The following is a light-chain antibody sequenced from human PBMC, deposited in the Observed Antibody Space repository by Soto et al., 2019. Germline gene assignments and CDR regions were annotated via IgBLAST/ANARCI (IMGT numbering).Light chain of an antibody. Sequence: EIVMTQSPATLSVSPGERATLSCRASQSVSSNLAWYQQKPGQAPRLLIYGASTRATGIPARLSGSGSGTEFPLTISSLQSEDFAVYYCQQYNNWPGTFGQGTKLELK. V-gene: IGKV3-15*01. J-gene: IGKJ2*01. CDR2: GAS. CDR3: QQYNNWPGT. CDR1: QSVSSN.